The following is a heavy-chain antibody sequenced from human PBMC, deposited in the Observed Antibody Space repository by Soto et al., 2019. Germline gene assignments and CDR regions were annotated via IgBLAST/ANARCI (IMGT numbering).Heavy chain of an antibody. V-gene: IGHV3-30*03. Sequence: GGSLRLSCAASGFTFSSYGMHWVRQAPGKGLEWVAVISYDGSNKYYADSVKGRFTISRDSSKNTLYLQMNSLRAEDTAVYYCARDAFGVVIMGPFDYWGQGTLVTVSS. D-gene: IGHD3-3*01. CDR2: ISYDGSNK. J-gene: IGHJ4*02. CDR3: ARDAFGVVIMGPFDY. CDR1: GFTFSSYG.